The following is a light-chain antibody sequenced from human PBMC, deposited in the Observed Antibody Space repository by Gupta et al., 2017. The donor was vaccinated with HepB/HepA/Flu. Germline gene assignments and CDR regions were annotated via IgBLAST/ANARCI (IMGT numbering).Light chain of an antibody. V-gene: IGLV2-14*03. J-gene: IGLJ2*01. Sequence: QSALTHAASVSGSPGPSITISCTGTSSDVGGYNYVSWYQQHPANANKLMFYDVSKRPSGVSSRSSASTASNTSSLTIGVLHADDDAYYYCSSYTSISTRVFGGGTKLTVL. CDR3: SSYTSISTRV. CDR2: DVS. CDR1: SSDVGGYNY.